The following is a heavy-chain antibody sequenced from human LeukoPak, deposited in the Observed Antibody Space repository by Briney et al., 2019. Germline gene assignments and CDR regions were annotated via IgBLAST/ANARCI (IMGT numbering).Heavy chain of an antibody. CDR2: IIPIFGTA. CDR3: AFGNYYDSSGYRY. D-gene: IGHD3-22*01. J-gene: IGHJ4*02. Sequence: ASVKVSCKASGGTFSSYAISWVRQAPGQGLEWMGGIIPIFGTANYAQKLQGRVTMTTDTSTSTAYMELRSLRSDDTAVYYCAFGNYYDSSGYRYWGQGTLVTVSS. CDR1: GGTFSSYA. V-gene: IGHV1-69*05.